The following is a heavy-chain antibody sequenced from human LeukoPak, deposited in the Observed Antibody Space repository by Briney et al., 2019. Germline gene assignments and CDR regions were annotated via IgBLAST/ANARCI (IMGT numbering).Heavy chain of an antibody. CDR1: GGSISSSSYY. D-gene: IGHD2-2*01. Sequence: SETLSLTCTVSGGSISSSSYYWGWIRQPPGKGLEWIGSIYYSGCTYYNPSLKSRVTISVDTSKNQFSLKLSSVTAADTAVYYCASTALGYCSSTSCFTPHYFDYWGQGTLVTVSS. CDR2: IYYSGCT. J-gene: IGHJ4*02. CDR3: ASTALGYCSSTSCFTPHYFDY. V-gene: IGHV4-39*01.